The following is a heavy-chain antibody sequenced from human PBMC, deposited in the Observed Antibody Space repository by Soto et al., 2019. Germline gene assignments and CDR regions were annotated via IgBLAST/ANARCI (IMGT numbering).Heavy chain of an antibody. CDR2: IIPIFGTT. Sequence: QVQLVQSGADVKKPGSSVKVSCKASGGTFSTYAITWVRQAPGQGIEWLGGIIPIFGTTDYARKFQGRVTIPAAESTRTVLIELSSLTPEDTAVYYCAIGVGAYYFDYRGQGTLLTVSS. V-gene: IGHV1-69*01. CDR3: AIGVGAYYFDY. CDR1: GGTFSTYA. D-gene: IGHD1-26*01. J-gene: IGHJ4*02.